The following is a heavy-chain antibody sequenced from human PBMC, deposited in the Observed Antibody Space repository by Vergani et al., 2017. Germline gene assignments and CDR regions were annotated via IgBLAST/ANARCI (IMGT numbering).Heavy chain of an antibody. CDR1: GFTFSSYA. D-gene: IGHD3-10*01. CDR3: ARPLPSARGAGAFDI. J-gene: IGHJ3*02. V-gene: IGHV3-21*01. Sequence: VQLVESGGGVVQPGRSLRLSCAASGFTFSSYAMHWVRQAPGKGLEWVSSISSSSSYIYYADSVKGRFTISRDNAKNSLYLQMNSLRAEDTAVYYCARPLPSARGAGAFDIWGQGTMVTVSS. CDR2: ISSSSSYI.